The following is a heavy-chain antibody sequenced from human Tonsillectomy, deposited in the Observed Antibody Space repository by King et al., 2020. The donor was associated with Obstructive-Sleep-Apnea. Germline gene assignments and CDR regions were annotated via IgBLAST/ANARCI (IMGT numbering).Heavy chain of an antibody. V-gene: IGHV3-23*04. CDR3: AKDEIIDTSGFYFAS. D-gene: IGHD2-2*01. CDR2: ISGSGGDT. J-gene: IGHJ4*02. Sequence: VQLVESGGGLVQPGGSLRVSCAVSGFTFSSHAMSGVRQPPGKGVEWVSSISGSGGDTYNTDSVRGRFTISRDNSENRLFRQMTSRRAEDTAIYYCAKDEIIDTSGFYFASWGQGTLVTVSS. CDR1: GFTFSSHA.